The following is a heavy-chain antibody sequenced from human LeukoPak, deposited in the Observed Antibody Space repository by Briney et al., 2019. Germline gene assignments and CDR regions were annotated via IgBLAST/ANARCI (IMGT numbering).Heavy chain of an antibody. Sequence: GRSLRLSCAASGFIFSNYAMHWVRQAPGKGLEWVAVISYDGSNKYYAESVKGRFTISRDNSKNTLYLQMNSLRAEDTAVYYCAKGREMATPYYFDYWGQGTLVTVSS. CDR1: GFIFSNYA. J-gene: IGHJ4*02. CDR3: AKGREMATPYYFDY. D-gene: IGHD5-24*01. V-gene: IGHV3-30*04. CDR2: ISYDGSNK.